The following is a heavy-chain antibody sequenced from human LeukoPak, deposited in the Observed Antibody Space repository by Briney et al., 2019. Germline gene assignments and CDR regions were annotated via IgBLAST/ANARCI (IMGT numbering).Heavy chain of an antibody. CDR3: ARLGYSYGPEDYYYYGMDV. Sequence: GESLKISCKGSGCSFTSYWIGWVRQMPGKGLEWMGIIYPGDSDTRYSPSFQGQVTISADKSISTVYLQWSSLKASDTAMYYCARLGYSYGPEDYYYYGMDVWGKGTTVTVSS. J-gene: IGHJ6*04. D-gene: IGHD5-18*01. CDR1: GCSFTSYW. CDR2: IYPGDSDT. V-gene: IGHV5-51*01.